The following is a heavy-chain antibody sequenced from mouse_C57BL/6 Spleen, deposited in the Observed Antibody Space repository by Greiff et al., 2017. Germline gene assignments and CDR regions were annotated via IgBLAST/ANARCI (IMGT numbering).Heavy chain of an antibody. V-gene: IGHV1-53*01. CDR2: INPSNGGT. CDR3: ARNYKSNFWYFDV. J-gene: IGHJ1*03. Sequence: VQLQQSGTELVKPGASVKLSCKASGYTFTSYWMHWVKQRPGQGLEWIGNINPSNGGTNYNEKFKSKATLTVDKSSSTAYMQLSSLTSEDSAVYYCARNYKSNFWYFDVWGTGTTVTVSS. CDR1: GYTFTSYW. D-gene: IGHD2-5*01.